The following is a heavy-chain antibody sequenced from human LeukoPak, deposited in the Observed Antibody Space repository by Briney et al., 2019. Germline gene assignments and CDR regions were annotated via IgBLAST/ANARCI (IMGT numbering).Heavy chain of an antibody. CDR2: ISGSGGST. J-gene: IGHJ1*01. D-gene: IGHD2-15*01. Sequence: GGSLRLSCAASGFTFSSYTMSWVRQAPGKGLEWVSAISGSGGSTYYADSVKGRFTISRDNSKDTLYLQMNSLRAEDTAVYYCAKFCSGGSCYSYFQHWGQGTLVTVSS. CDR1: GFTFSSYT. CDR3: AKFCSGGSCYSYFQH. V-gene: IGHV3-23*01.